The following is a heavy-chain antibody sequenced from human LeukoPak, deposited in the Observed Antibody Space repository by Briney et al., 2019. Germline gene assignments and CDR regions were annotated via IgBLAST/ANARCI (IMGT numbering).Heavy chain of an antibody. J-gene: IGHJ4*02. CDR1: GGSISSYY. CDR3: ASGPAGRYYYDSSGYYYWDY. Sequence: SETLSLTCIVSGGSISSYYWSWIRQHPGKGLEWIGYIYYSGSTYYNPSLKSRVTISVDTSKNQFSLKLSSVTAADTAVYYCASGPAGRYYYDSSGYYYWDYWGQGTLVTVSS. D-gene: IGHD3-22*01. CDR2: IYYSGST. V-gene: IGHV4-59*06.